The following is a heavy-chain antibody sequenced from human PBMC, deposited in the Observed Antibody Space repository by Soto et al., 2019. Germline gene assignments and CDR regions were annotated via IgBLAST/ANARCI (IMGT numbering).Heavy chain of an antibody. CDR1: GASLSTYY. CDR2: IYYSGTT. D-gene: IGHD2-8*01. CDR3: ARSYGPDGACYPSGPFDP. J-gene: IGHJ5*02. V-gene: IGHV4-59*01. Sequence: SETLSLTCTVSGASLSTYYWNWIRQSPGKGLEWIGYIYYSGTTNYNPSLKSRVTISEDTSNNLFSLKLRSVTAADTAVYYCARSYGPDGACYPSGPFDPWGHGTMVTFSS.